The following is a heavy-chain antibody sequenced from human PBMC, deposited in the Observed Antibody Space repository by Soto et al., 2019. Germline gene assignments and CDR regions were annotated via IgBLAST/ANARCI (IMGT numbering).Heavy chain of an antibody. V-gene: IGHV3-30*18. CDR1: GFTFSSYG. Sequence: QVQLVESGGGVVQPGRSLRLSCVASGFTFSSYGMHWVRKAPGKGLEWVAIISYDGSNTYYADSVKGRFTISRENSKNTLYLQMNSLRAEDTSVYYCAKEGGLSGSYYISSSYYFDYWGQGTLVTVSS. D-gene: IGHD1-26*01. CDR2: ISYDGSNT. J-gene: IGHJ4*02. CDR3: AKEGGLSGSYYISSSYYFDY.